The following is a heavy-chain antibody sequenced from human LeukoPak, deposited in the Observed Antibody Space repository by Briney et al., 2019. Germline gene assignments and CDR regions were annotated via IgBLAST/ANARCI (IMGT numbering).Heavy chain of an antibody. J-gene: IGHJ2*01. CDR1: GFTVSSNS. CDR2: IYSGGSGGST. V-gene: IGHV3-23*03. CDR3: AKSGVYYGSGRDWYFDL. Sequence: GGSLRLSCAASGFTVSSNSMTWVRQAPGKGLEWVSVIYSGGSGGSTYYADSVKGRFTISRDNSKNTLYLQMNSLRAEDTAVYYCAKSGVYYGSGRDWYFDLWGRGTLVTVSS. D-gene: IGHD3-10*01.